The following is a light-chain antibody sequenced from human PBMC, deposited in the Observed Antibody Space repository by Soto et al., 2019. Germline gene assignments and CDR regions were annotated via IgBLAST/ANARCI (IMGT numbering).Light chain of an antibody. CDR3: QQSNDLVS. V-gene: IGKV1-33*01. CDR1: QDINNY. Sequence: DIQMTQSPSSLSASVGDRVTITCQASQDINNYVNWYKQKTGKAPKLLIFDASTLKTGVKSRFSGSGSGTDFSFTISSLQPEDIATYYCQQSNDLVSFGQGTRLEIK. CDR2: DAS. J-gene: IGKJ5*01.